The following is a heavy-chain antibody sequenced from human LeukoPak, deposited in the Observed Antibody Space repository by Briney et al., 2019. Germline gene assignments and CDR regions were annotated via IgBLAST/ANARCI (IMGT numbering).Heavy chain of an antibody. D-gene: IGHD6-6*01. CDR1: GFTFDDYA. CDR3: AKDGGRRIAARSGNFDY. V-gene: IGHV3-9*01. Sequence: GGSLRLSCAASGFTFDDYAMHWVRQAPGKGLEWVSGISWNSGSIGYADSVKGRFTISRDNAKNSLYLQMNSLRAEDTALYYCAKDGGRRIAARSGNFDYWGQGTLVTVSS. J-gene: IGHJ4*02. CDR2: ISWNSGSI.